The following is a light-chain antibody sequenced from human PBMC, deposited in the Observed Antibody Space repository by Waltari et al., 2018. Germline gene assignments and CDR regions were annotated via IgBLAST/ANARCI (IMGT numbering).Light chain of an antibody. J-gene: IGKJ4*01. Sequence: DIQMTQSPSSLAASVGDRVTITCRASQGISKFLAWFRQKPGKVPESLIYGASRLQSGVPSRFSGSGSGTDFTLTISSLQPEDFASYYCQQYKTFPLTFGGGTKVEIK. CDR1: QGISKF. CDR3: QQYKTFPLT. V-gene: IGKV1-16*01. CDR2: GAS.